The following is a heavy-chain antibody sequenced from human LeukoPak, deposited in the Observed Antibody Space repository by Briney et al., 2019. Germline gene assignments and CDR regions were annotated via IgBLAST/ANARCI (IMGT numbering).Heavy chain of an antibody. CDR2: ISGSGGST. V-gene: IGHV3-23*01. CDR1: GFTFSSYA. D-gene: IGHD1-14*01. J-gene: IGHJ6*03. CDR3: AKVTGRGDGYMDV. Sequence: TGGSLRLSCAASGFTFSSYAMSWVRQAPGKGLEWVSAISGSGGSTYYADSVKGRFTISRDNSKNTLYLQMNSLRAEDTAVYYCAKVTGRGDGYMDVWGKGTTVTVSS.